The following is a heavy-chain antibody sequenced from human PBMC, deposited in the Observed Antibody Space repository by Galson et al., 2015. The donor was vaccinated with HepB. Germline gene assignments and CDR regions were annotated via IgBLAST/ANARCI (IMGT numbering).Heavy chain of an antibody. D-gene: IGHD3-16*01. CDR1: GFTFSTYS. CDR2: ISSSNNYI. V-gene: IGHV3-21*01. CDR3: ARGHSWGPLDY. Sequence: LRLSCAASGFTFSTYSMNWVRQAPGKGLEWVSSISSSNNYIYYADSVKGRFTISRDNAKNSLYLQMNSLRVEDTAVYYCARGHSWGPLDYWGQGTLVTVSS. J-gene: IGHJ4*02.